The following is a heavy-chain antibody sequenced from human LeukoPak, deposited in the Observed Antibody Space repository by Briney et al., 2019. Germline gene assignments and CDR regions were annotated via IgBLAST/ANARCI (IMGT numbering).Heavy chain of an antibody. J-gene: IGHJ4*02. Sequence: ASVKVSCKASGYTFSNYGVTWVRQAPGQGLEWMGWVSADNTKTNYVWRFRGRVTMTKDTSTNTAYMELRNLRSDDTAVYYCARDGCSGDSCFFDYWGQGTPVTVSS. CDR2: VSADNTKT. V-gene: IGHV1-18*01. CDR1: GYTFSNYG. CDR3: ARDGCSGDSCFFDY. D-gene: IGHD2-15*01.